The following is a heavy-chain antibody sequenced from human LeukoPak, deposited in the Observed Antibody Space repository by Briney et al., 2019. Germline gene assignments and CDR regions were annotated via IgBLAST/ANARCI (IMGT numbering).Heavy chain of an antibody. Sequence: SETLSLTCAVYGGSFSGYYWSWIRQPPGKGLEWIGSIYYSGSTYYNPSLKSRVTISVDTSKNQFSLKLSSVTAADTAVYYCARVGDYVWGSYRSPYNWFDPWGQGTLVTVSS. CDR2: IYYSGST. CDR1: GGSFSGYY. D-gene: IGHD3-16*02. CDR3: ARVGDYVWGSYRSPYNWFDP. J-gene: IGHJ5*02. V-gene: IGHV4-34*01.